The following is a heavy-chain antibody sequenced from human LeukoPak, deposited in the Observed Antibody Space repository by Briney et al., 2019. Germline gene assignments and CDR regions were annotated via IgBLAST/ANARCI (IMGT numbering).Heavy chain of an antibody. CDR3: TRHQEIRPSITMIVVALDAFDI. J-gene: IGHJ3*02. V-gene: IGHV3-73*01. CDR2: IRSKANSYAT. Sequence: XAMHWVRQASGKGLEWVGRIRSKANSYATAYAASVKGRFTISRDDSKNTAYRQMNSLKTEDTAVYYCTRHQEIRPSITMIVVALDAFDIWGQGTMVTVSS. CDR1: XA. D-gene: IGHD3-22*01.